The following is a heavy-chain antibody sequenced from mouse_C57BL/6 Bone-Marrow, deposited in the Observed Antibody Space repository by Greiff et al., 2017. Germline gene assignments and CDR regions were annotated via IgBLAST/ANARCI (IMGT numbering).Heavy chain of an antibody. CDR1: GYTFTSYW. D-gene: IGHD2-3*01. V-gene: IGHV1-69*01. Sequence: QVQLQQPGAELVMPGASVKLSCKASGYTFTSYWMHWVKQRPGQGLEWIGEIDPSDSYTNYNQKFKGKSTLTVDKSSSTAYMQLSSLTSEDSAVYYCARIRGGYYPYYFDYWGQGTTLTVSS. CDR3: ARIRGGYYPYYFDY. J-gene: IGHJ2*01. CDR2: IDPSDSYT.